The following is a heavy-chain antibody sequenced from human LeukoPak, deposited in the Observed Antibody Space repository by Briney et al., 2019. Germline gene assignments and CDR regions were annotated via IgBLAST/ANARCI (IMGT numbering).Heavy chain of an antibody. V-gene: IGHV4-59*08. D-gene: IGHD3-10*01. CDR3: ARVIYYGSGSPPKENWFDP. CDR1: GGSISSYY. J-gene: IGHJ5*02. Sequence: SETLSLTCTVSGGSISSYYWSWIRQPPGKGLEWIGYIYYSGSTYYNPSPKSRVTISVDTSKSQFSLKLSSVTAADTAVYYCARVIYYGSGSPPKENWFDPWGQGTLVTVSS. CDR2: IYYSGST.